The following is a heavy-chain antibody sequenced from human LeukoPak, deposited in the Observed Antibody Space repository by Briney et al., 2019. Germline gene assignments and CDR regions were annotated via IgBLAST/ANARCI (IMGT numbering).Heavy chain of an antibody. CDR3: ARHGSYSSRWYPDY. CDR2: IYPGDSYT. D-gene: IGHD6-13*01. CDR1: GYSFTSYW. V-gene: IGHV5-51*01. Sequence: GESLKVSCKGSGYSFTSYWIGLVRQMPGKGLGGMGIIYPGDSYTRYSPSFQGQVTISADKSIGTAYLQWSSLQASDTAIYYCARHGSYSSRWYPDYWRQGTLLSVPS. J-gene: IGHJ4*02.